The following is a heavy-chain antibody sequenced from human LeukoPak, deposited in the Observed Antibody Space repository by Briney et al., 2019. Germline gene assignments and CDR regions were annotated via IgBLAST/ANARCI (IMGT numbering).Heavy chain of an antibody. V-gene: IGHV3-74*01. CDR3: ARRWGSGRYLFDAFDI. D-gene: IGHD1-26*01. J-gene: IGHJ3*02. CDR1: GFTFSSYW. CDR2: INSDGSST. Sequence: PGGSLRLSCAASGFTFSSYWMHWVRHGPGKGLVWVSRINSDGSSTRYADSVKGRFTISRDNAKNSLYLQMNSLRAEDTAVYYCARRWGSGRYLFDAFDIWGQGTMVTVSS.